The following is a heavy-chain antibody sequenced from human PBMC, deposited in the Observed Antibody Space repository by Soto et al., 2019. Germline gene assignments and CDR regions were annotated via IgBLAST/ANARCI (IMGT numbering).Heavy chain of an antibody. CDR2: ISSYGGST. V-gene: IGHV3-64*01. CDR3: ARTCSGGTCSFDY. J-gene: IGHJ4*02. D-gene: IGHD2-15*01. CDR1: GFTFSSYA. Sequence: PGGSLRLSCAASGFTFSSYAMHWVRQAPGKGLEYVSAISSYGGSTYYANSVKGRFTISRDNSKNTLYLQMGSLRAEDMAVYYCARTCSGGTCSFDYWGQGTLVTVSS.